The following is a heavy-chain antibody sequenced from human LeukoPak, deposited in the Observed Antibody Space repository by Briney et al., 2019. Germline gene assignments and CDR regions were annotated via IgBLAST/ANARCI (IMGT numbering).Heavy chain of an antibody. CDR3: ASQPYDFWSGRFDY. J-gene: IGHJ4*02. V-gene: IGHV4-30-4*08. Sequence: SETXSLTCTVSGGSISSGDYYWSWIRQPPGKGLEWIGYIYYSGSTYYNPSLKSRVTISVDTSKNQFSLKLSSVTAPDTAVYYCASQPYDFWSGRFDYWGQGTLVTVSS. D-gene: IGHD3-3*01. CDR1: GGSISSGDYY. CDR2: IYYSGST.